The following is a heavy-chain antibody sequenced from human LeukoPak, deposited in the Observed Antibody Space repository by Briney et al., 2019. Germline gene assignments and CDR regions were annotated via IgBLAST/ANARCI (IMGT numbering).Heavy chain of an antibody. D-gene: IGHD2-21*01. Sequence: GGSLRLSCAASGFTFSSYGMHWVRQAPGKGLEWVAVISYDGSNKYYADSVKGRFTISRDNSKNTLYLQMNSLRAEDTAVYYCANGGDGTFDYWGQGTLVTVSS. CDR1: GFTFSSYG. CDR3: ANGGDGTFDY. CDR2: ISYDGSNK. V-gene: IGHV3-30*18. J-gene: IGHJ4*02.